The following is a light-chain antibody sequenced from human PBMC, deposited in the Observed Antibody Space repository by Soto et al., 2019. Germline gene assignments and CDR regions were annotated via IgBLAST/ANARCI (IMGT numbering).Light chain of an antibody. CDR3: QQYNSYLYT. CDR1: QSISSW. J-gene: IGKJ2*01. CDR2: DAS. Sequence: DIQMTQSPSTLSASVGDRVTITCRASQSISSWVAWYQQKPGKAPKLLIYDASSLESGVPSRFSGSGSGTEFTLTISSLQPHDFATYYCQQYNSYLYTFGQGTKLEIK. V-gene: IGKV1-5*01.